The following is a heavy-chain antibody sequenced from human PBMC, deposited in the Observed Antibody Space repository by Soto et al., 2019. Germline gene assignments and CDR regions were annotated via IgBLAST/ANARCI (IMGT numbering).Heavy chain of an antibody. CDR3: ARSTMIGLLSH. V-gene: IGHV3-66*01. CDR1: GFTVSSNF. Sequence: EVQLVESGGGLVQPGGSLRLSCAASGFTVSSNFMSWGRQAPGKGLEWVSVIYSGGSTYYADSVKGRFTISRDNSRNTLYLQMNTLRDEDTAVYYCARSTMIGLLSHWGQGTLVTVSS. J-gene: IGHJ4*02. CDR2: IYSGGST. D-gene: IGHD3-10*02.